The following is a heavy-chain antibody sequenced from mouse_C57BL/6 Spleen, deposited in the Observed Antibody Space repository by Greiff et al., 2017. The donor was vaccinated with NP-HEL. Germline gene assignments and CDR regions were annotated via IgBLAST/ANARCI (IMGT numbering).Heavy chain of an antibody. CDR1: GFTFSSYG. D-gene: IGHD1-1*01. CDR3: ARHERYPWYFDV. CDR2: ISSGGSYT. V-gene: IGHV5-6*01. Sequence: EVQLVESGGDLVKPGGSLKLSCAASGFTFSSYGMSWVRQTPDKRLEWVATISSGGSYTYYPDSVKGRFTISRDNAKNTLYLQMSSLKSEDTAMYYCARHERYPWYFDVWGTGTTVTVSS. J-gene: IGHJ1*03.